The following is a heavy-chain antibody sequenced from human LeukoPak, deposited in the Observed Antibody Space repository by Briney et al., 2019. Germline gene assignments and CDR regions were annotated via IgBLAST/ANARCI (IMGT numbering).Heavy chain of an antibody. Sequence: GGSLRLSCAASGFSFSSYWMNWVRQAPGKGLEWVANIKQDGSEKNYVDSLKGRFTISRDNAKNSLYLQMNSLRAEDTAVYYCARPYDTRGYFPDYWGQGTLVTVSS. J-gene: IGHJ4*02. CDR3: ARPYDTRGYFPDY. V-gene: IGHV3-7*01. CDR1: GFSFSSYW. D-gene: IGHD3-22*01. CDR2: IKQDGSEK.